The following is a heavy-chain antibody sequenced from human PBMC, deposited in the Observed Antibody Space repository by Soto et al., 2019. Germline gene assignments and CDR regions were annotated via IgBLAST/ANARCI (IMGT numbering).Heavy chain of an antibody. Sequence: EAQLVESGGDLVQPRGSLRLSCAASGVTFRNFAMTWVRQAPGKGLEWVSGISGSGRMTYYAHSVKGRFTVSRDNSKNSLYLQMDSLRAEDTAVYYCSKEAEESVNEPIPGDCWGQGTVVTVSS. CDR3: SKEAEESVNEPIPGDC. CDR2: ISGSGRMT. V-gene: IGHV3-23*04. CDR1: GVTFRNFA. J-gene: IGHJ4*02. D-gene: IGHD1-1*01.